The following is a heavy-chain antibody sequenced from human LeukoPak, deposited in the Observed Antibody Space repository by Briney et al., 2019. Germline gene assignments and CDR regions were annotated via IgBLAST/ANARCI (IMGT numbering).Heavy chain of an antibody. Sequence: GASVKVSCKASGYTFTSYDINWVRQATGQGLELMGWMNPNSGNTGYAQKFQGRVTMTRNTSISTAYMELSSLRSEDTAVYYCARAHSGSYFWSMYAFDIWGQGTMVTVSS. D-gene: IGHD1-26*01. CDR2: MNPNSGNT. V-gene: IGHV1-8*01. J-gene: IGHJ3*02. CDR1: GYTFTSYD. CDR3: ARAHSGSYFWSMYAFDI.